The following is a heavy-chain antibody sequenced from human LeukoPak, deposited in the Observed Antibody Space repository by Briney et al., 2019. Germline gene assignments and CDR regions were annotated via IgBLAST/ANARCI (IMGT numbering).Heavy chain of an antibody. CDR2: ISGSGGST. CDR1: GFTFSSYA. V-gene: IGHV3-23*01. J-gene: IGHJ4*02. CDR3: AKPVLGFGEFPSSPIDY. Sequence: GGSLRLSCAASGFTFSSYAMSWVRQAPGKGLEWVSAISGSGGSTYYADSVKGRFTISRDNSKNTLYLQMNSLRAEDTAVYYCAKPVLGFGEFPSSPIDYWGQGTLVTVSS. D-gene: IGHD3-10*01.